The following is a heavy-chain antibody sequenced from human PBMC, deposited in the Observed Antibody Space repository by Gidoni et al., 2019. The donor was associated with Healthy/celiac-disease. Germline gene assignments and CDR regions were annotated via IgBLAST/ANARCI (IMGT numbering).Heavy chain of an antibody. J-gene: IGHJ4*02. Sequence: QVQLQESGPGLVKPSETLSLTCTVSGGSISSYYWSWIRQPPGKGLEWIGYIYYSGSTNYNPSLKSRVTISVDTSKNQFSLKLSSVTAADTAVYYCARFDIVATGTIDYWGQGTLVTVSS. CDR1: GGSISSYY. V-gene: IGHV4-59*01. CDR3: ARFDIVATGTIDY. D-gene: IGHD5-12*01. CDR2: IYYSGST.